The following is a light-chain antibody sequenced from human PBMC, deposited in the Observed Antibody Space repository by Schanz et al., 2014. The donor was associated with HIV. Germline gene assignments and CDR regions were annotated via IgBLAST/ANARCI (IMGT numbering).Light chain of an antibody. CDR2: DVT. CDR3: SSYTTXXXLV. J-gene: IGLJ3*02. V-gene: IGLV2-14*02. Sequence: QSALTQPASVSGSPGQSIIISCTGTSNDIGRYNLISWYQQHPGKAPKLMIYDVTNRPSGVSSRFSGSKSGNTASLTISGXXXEDEGDYYCSSYTTXXXLVFGGGXXLTVL. CDR1: SNDIGRYNL.